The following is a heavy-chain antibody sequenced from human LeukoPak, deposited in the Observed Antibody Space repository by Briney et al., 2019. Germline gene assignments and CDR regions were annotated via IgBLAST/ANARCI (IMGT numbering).Heavy chain of an antibody. CDR1: GFTFSMYS. V-gene: IGHV3-48*02. CDR2: ISSSSTI. J-gene: IGHJ4*02. D-gene: IGHD3-22*01. CDR3: AREAPYYYDSSGYFAFDY. Sequence: AGGSLRLSCAASGFTFSMYSMNWVRQAPGKGLEWVSYISSSSTIYYADSVKGRFTISRDNAKSSLYLQMNSLRDEDTAVYYCAREAPYYYDSSGYFAFDYWGQGTLVTVSS.